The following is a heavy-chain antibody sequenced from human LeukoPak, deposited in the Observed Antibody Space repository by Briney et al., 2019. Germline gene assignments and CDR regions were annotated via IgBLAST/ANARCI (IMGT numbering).Heavy chain of an antibody. V-gene: IGHV3-7*01. D-gene: IGHD6-13*01. CDR1: GFTFNRYW. CDR3: ARAVRQLVRYYYYYYMDV. CDR2: IKQDGSEK. Sequence: GGSLRLSCAASGFTFNRYWMSWVRQAPGKGLEWVANIKQDGSEKYYVDSVKGRFTISRDNAKNSLYLQMNSLRAEDTAVYYCARAVRQLVRYYYYYYMDVWGKGTTVTVSS. J-gene: IGHJ6*03.